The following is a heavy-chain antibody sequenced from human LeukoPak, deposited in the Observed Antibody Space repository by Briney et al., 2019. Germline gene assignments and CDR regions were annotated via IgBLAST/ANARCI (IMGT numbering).Heavy chain of an antibody. CDR1: GYTFTSYA. J-gene: IGHJ4*02. CDR3: ARVYPYCSSTSCYEAFDY. D-gene: IGHD2-2*01. Sequence: ASAKVSCKASGYTFTSYAMHWVRQAPGQRLEWMGWVNAGNGNTKYSQKFQGRVTITRDTSASTAYMELSSLRSEDTAVYYCARVYPYCSSTSCYEAFDYWGPGTLVTVSS. V-gene: IGHV1-3*01. CDR2: VNAGNGNT.